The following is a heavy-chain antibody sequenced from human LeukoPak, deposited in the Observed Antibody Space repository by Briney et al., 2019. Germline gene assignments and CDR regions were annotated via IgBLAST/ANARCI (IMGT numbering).Heavy chain of an antibody. CDR1: GFTFSSYD. CDR2: IGTTGDT. D-gene: IGHD6-13*01. V-gene: IGHV3-13*01. Sequence: QAGGPLRLSCEVSGFTFSSYDMHWVRQTTGKGLEWVSGIGTTGDTHYPDSVKGRFTVSRENAKNSLYLQMNSLRAGDTAVYYCARGKRYSSSWFYNRFDPWGQGTLVTVSS. J-gene: IGHJ5*02. CDR3: ARGKRYSSSWFYNRFDP.